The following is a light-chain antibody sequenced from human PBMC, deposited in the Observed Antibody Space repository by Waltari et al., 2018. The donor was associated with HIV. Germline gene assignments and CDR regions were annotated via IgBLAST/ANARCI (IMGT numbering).Light chain of an antibody. CDR3: AAWDDSLNGRV. CDR2: SND. Sequence: QSVPTQPPSASGTPGQRVTISCSGRRSNFGSNRETCYQQIPGTAPNLLIYSNDQRPSGGPDRYSGSKSCTSASLAISGLQSEDEADYYCAAWDDSLNGRVFGGGTKLTVL. V-gene: IGLV1-44*01. J-gene: IGLJ2*01. CDR1: RSNFGSNR.